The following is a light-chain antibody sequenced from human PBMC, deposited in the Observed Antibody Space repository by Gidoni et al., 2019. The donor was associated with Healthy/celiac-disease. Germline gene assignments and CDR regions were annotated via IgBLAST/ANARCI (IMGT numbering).Light chain of an antibody. CDR3: QQDNNWPPLYT. Sequence: EIVMTQSPATLSVSPGERATLYCRASQSVSSNLAWYQQKPGQAPRLLIYGASTRATGIPARISGSGSGTEFTLTISSLQSEDFAVYYCQQDNNWPPLYTFGQGTKLEIK. J-gene: IGKJ2*01. CDR2: GAS. CDR1: QSVSSN. V-gene: IGKV3-15*01.